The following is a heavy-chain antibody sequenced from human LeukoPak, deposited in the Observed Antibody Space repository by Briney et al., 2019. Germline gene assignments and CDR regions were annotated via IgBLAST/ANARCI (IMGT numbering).Heavy chain of an antibody. CDR1: GFTFSSYA. J-gene: IGHJ4*02. V-gene: IGHV3-23*01. D-gene: IGHD6-19*01. Sequence: GGSLRLSCAASGFTFSSYAMSWVRQAPGKGLEWVSAIIGSGGSTYYADSVKGRFTISRDNSKNTLYLQMNSLRAEDTAVYDCAKPQQWLVYYFDYWGQGTLVTVSS. CDR3: AKPQQWLVYYFDY. CDR2: IIGSGGST.